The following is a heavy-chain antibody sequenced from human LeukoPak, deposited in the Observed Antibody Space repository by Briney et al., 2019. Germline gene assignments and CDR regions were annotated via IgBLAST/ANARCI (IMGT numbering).Heavy chain of an antibody. J-gene: IGHJ3*01. CDR2: IYSGGST. V-gene: IGHV3-66*02. CDR1: GFTVSSNY. D-gene: IGHD2-8*01. CDR3: PRVRLGYCTL. Sequence: GGSLRLSCAASGFTVSSNYMSWVRQAPGKGLEGVSVIYSGGSTYYADSVKGRFTISRDNSKNTLYLKMNSLRAEDTAVYYCPRVRLGYCTLWGQETMVTVSS.